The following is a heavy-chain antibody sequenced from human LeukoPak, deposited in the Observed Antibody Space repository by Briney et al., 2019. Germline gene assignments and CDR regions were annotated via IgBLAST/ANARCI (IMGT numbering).Heavy chain of an antibody. CDR3: ARDRGYSYGYYYYYYMDV. CDR2: INPNSGST. CDR1: GYTFTGYY. Sequence: ASVKVSCKASGYTFTGYYMHWVRQAPGQGLEWMGWINPNSGSTNYAQKFQGRVTMTRDTSISTAYMELSRLRSDDTAVYYCARDRGYSYGYYYYYYMDVWGKGTTVTVSS. D-gene: IGHD5-18*01. J-gene: IGHJ6*03. V-gene: IGHV1-2*02.